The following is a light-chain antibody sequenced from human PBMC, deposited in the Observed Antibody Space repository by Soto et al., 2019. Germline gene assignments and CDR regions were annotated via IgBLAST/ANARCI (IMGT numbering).Light chain of an antibody. J-gene: IGKJ1*01. V-gene: IGKV3-20*01. CDR1: RPIRINY. Sequence: EIVLTQSPGTLSVSPGERATLSCRASRPIRINYLAWYQQKPGQAPSLLIYGASSRATGIPDRFSGSGSGTDFTLTISRLEPEDSAIYYCQQYVSWTFGQGTKVEIK. CDR2: GAS. CDR3: QQYVSWT.